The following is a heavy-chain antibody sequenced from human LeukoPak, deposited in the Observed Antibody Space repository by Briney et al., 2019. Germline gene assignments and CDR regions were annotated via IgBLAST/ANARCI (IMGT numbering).Heavy chain of an antibody. V-gene: IGHV3-74*01. CDR1: QFTFKNYW. D-gene: IGHD3-3*01. CDR2: ISPDGSST. J-gene: IGHJ4*02. CDR3: ATAWSY. Sequence: GGSLRLSCVASQFTFKNYWMHWVRHAPGRGLVWLSYISPDGSSTRYADSVRGRFTISRDNAKNTLYLQMNSLRAEDTAVYFCATAWSYWGQGTLVTVSS.